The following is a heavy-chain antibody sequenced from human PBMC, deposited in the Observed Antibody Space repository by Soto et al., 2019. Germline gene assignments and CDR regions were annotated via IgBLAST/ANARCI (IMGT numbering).Heavy chain of an antibody. J-gene: IGHJ4*01. CDR1: GYTFTVYY. D-gene: IGHD1-26*01. CDR2: INPKSGGT. Sequence: ASVKVSCKASGYTFTVYYMHWVRQAPGQGLEWMGWINPKSGGTMYPQKFQGRVTMTWDTSISTAYMALTRLRSDDTAVYYCARDLAKGGGSAGFDYWVHGTLVTVSS. CDR3: ARDLAKGGGSAGFDY. V-gene: IGHV1-2*02.